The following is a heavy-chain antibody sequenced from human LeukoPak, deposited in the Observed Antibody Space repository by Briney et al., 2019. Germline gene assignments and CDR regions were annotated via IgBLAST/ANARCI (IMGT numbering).Heavy chain of an antibody. Sequence: GRSLRLSCASSGLTFSSYAMHWVRQPPGKGLEWVAVISYDGSNKYYADSVRRRFTISRENSKNTLYLQMNSLRAGDAAVYYCARPFRSSCRGHDVLSFDYWGQGTLVDVSS. CDR2: ISYDGSNK. J-gene: IGHJ4*02. D-gene: IGHD5-12*01. CDR3: ARPFRSSCRGHDVLSFDY. CDR1: GLTFSSYA. V-gene: IGHV3-30*04.